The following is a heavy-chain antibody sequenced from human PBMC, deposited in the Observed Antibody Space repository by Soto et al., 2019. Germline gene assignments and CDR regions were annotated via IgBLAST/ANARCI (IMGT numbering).Heavy chain of an antibody. CDR1: GFIFSRFG. V-gene: IGHV3-74*01. CDR3: ASHDAFDI. CDR2: INSDGSST. Sequence: PGGSLRLSCAASGFIFSRFGMHWVRQAPGKGLVWVSRINSDGSSTSYADSVKGRFTISRDNAKNTLYLQMNSLRAEDTAVYYCASHDAFDIWGQGTMVTVSS. J-gene: IGHJ3*02.